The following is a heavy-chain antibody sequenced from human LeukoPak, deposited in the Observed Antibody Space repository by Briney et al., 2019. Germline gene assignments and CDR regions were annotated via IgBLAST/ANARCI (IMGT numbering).Heavy chain of an antibody. CDR2: ISGSGGST. CDR1: GFTFSSYA. CDR3: AKSDILTGYYRGPFDY. D-gene: IGHD3-9*01. V-gene: IGHV3-23*01. Sequence: RPGGSLRLPCAASGFTFSSYAMSWVRQAPGKGLEWVSAISGSGGSTYYADSVKGRFTISRDNSKNTLYLQMNSLRAEDTAVYYCAKSDILTGYYRGPFDYWGQGTLVTVSS. J-gene: IGHJ4*02.